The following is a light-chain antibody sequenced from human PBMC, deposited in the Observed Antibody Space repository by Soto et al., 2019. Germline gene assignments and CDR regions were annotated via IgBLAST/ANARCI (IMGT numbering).Light chain of an antibody. CDR3: QHYNNWPRT. CDR2: GAS. V-gene: IGKV3-15*01. J-gene: IGKJ1*01. CDR1: QSVSSN. Sequence: EIVMTQSPATLSVSPGERATLSCRASQSVSSNLAWYQQKPGQAPRVLIYGASTRATGIPARFSGSGSGTEFTLTISSLQSEDFAVYYCQHYNNWPRTFGQGTKVAIK.